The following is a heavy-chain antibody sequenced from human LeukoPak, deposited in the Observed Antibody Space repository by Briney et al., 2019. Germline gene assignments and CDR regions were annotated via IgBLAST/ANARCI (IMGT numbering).Heavy chain of an antibody. V-gene: IGHV1-3*01. CDR1: GYTFTGYA. Sequence: EASVKVSCKASGYTFTGYAIHWVRQAPGQSLEWMGWINVGNGNTKYSQNFQGRVTITRDTSASTAYMELSSLRSEDTAMYYCAREEMIRGVTNYWGQGTLVTVSS. D-gene: IGHD3-10*01. CDR2: INVGNGNT. CDR3: AREEMIRGVTNY. J-gene: IGHJ4*02.